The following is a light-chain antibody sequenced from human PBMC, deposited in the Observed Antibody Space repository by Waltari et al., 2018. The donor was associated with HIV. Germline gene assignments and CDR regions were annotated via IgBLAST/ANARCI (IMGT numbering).Light chain of an antibody. CDR1: SSDVGGYNY. Sequence: QSALTQPRSVSGSPGQSVTISCTATSSDVGGYNYVSWSQQHPGKAPKLMIYDVSKRPSGVPDRYSGSKSGNTASLTISGLQAEDEADYYCCSYAGSYPVVFGGGTKLTVL. V-gene: IGLV2-11*01. CDR2: DVS. CDR3: CSYAGSYPVV. J-gene: IGLJ2*01.